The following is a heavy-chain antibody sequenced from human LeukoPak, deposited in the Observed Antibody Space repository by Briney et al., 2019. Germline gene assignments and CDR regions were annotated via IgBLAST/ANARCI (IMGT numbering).Heavy chain of an antibody. CDR3: TRGEGWLDP. D-gene: IGHD3-16*01. J-gene: IGHJ5*02. V-gene: IGHV5-51*01. CDR2: IHPDDSDT. CDR1: GFIFTNYW. Sequence: GASLQISCKASGFIFTNYWIAWVRQTPGKDLEWMGIIHPDDSDTSYSPSFQGQVTISADKSTTTSYLQWRSLKASETAMYYCTRGEGWLDPWGQGTLVTVSS.